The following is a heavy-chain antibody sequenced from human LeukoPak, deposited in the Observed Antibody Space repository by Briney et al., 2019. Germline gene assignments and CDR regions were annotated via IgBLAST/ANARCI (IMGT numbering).Heavy chain of an antibody. D-gene: IGHD3-10*01. V-gene: IGHV3-7*05. J-gene: IGHJ4*02. CDR1: GFTFSVYW. Sequence: GGSLRLSCAASGFTFSVYWMTWVRHAPGEGLEWVATIDQYGGQKYYVDSVKGRFTISRDNAENSLFLQMNSLRADDTAVYYCAIEVWFRADSWGQGTLVTAPS. CDR3: AIEVWFRADS. CDR2: IDQYGGQK.